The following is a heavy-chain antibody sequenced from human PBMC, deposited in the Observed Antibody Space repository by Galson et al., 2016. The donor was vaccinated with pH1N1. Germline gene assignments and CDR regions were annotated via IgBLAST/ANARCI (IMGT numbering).Heavy chain of an antibody. D-gene: IGHD2-21*02. V-gene: IGHV4-38-2*01. J-gene: IGHJ3*01. CDR1: GYSIISGYY. CDR3: ASSIPVTALDAFDL. Sequence: LTCAVSGYSIISGYYWGWVRQPPGKGLEWIGSIFHSGSTYYNPSLKSRVTISVDTSRNQFSLTLSSVTAADTALYYCASSIPVTALDAFDLWGQGTMVTVSS. CDR2: IFHSGST.